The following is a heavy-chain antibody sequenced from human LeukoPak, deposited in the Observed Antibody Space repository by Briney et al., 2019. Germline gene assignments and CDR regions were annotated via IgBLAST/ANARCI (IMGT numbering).Heavy chain of an antibody. V-gene: IGHV3-11*01. CDR3: ARGGRLYYYDSSGYYDAYFQH. Sequence: GGSLRLSCAASGFTFSDYYMSWIRQAPGKGLEWVSYISSSGSTIYYADSVKGRFTISRDNAKNSLYLQMNSLRAEDTAVYYCARGGRLYYYDSSGYYDAYFQHWGQGTLVTVSS. CDR2: ISSSGSTI. J-gene: IGHJ1*01. D-gene: IGHD3-22*01. CDR1: GFTFSDYY.